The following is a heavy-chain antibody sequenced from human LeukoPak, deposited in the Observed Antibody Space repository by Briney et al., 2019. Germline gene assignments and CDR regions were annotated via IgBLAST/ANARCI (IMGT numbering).Heavy chain of an antibody. J-gene: IGHJ3*02. CDR1: GGSISSYY. CDR2: INHSGST. D-gene: IGHD6-13*01. V-gene: IGHV4-34*01. CDR3: ARVCEYSSSWGNAFDI. Sequence: SGTLSLTCTVSGGSISSYYWSWIRQPPGKGLEWIGEINHSGSTNYNPSLKSRVTISVDTSKNQFSLKLSSVTAADTAVYYCARVCEYSSSWGNAFDIWGQGTMVTVSS.